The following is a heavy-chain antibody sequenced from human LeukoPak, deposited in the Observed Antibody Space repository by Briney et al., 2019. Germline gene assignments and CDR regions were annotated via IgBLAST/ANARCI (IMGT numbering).Heavy chain of an antibody. J-gene: IGHJ4*02. CDR2: INHSGST. Sequence: SETLSLTCAVYGESLSGYYWSWIRQPPGKGLEWMGDINHSGSTNYNPSLKSRVTISVDTSKNQFSLRLSSVTAADTAVYYCARQYGDIVVVVAALDYWGQGTLVTVSS. CDR3: ARQYGDIVVVVAALDY. CDR1: GESLSGYY. V-gene: IGHV4-34*01. D-gene: IGHD2-15*01.